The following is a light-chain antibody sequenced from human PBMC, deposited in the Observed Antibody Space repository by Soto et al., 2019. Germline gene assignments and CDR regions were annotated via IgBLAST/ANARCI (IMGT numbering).Light chain of an antibody. CDR1: RSISNW. CDR3: QQYNTYSRT. Sequence: DIQMTQSPSTLSASVGDRVTITCRASRSISNWLAGYQQRPGKAPKLLIYMASRLEGGVASRFSGSGSGTEFTLTISSLQPDDFATYYCQQYNTYSRTFGQGTKVEIK. CDR2: MAS. V-gene: IGKV1-5*03. J-gene: IGKJ1*01.